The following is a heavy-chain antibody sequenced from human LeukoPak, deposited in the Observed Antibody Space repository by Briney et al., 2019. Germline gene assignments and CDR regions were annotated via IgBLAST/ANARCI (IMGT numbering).Heavy chain of an antibody. J-gene: IGHJ4*02. Sequence: GGPLSLSCAASGFTFSSYAMSWVRRAPGKGLEWVSAISGSGGSTYYADSVKGRFTISRDNSKNTLYLQLNSLRAEDTAVYYCAKDFFGSGSSLYNYFDYWGQGTLVTVSS. CDR2: ISGSGGST. V-gene: IGHV3-23*01. CDR3: AKDFFGSGSSLYNYFDY. CDR1: GFTFSSYA. D-gene: IGHD6-13*01.